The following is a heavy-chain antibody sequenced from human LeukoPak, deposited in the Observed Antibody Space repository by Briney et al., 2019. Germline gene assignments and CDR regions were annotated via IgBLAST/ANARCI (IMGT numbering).Heavy chain of an antibody. CDR1: GFSVSAHY. V-gene: IGHV3-53*05. J-gene: IGHJ4*02. CDR2: LYTGGDT. D-gene: IGHD3-22*01. CDR3: ARGTVYYYDSSGTFDY. Sequence: GGSLRLSCAVSGFSVSAHYMSWVRQAPGKGLECVSFLYTGGDTYYADSVKGRFTISRDNSKNTLYLQMNSLRAEDTAVYYCARGTVYYYDSSGTFDYWGQGTLVTVSS.